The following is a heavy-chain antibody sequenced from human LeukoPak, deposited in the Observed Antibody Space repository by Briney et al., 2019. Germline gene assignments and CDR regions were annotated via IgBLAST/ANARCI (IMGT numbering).Heavy chain of an antibody. CDR3: ARDRTLRGYDSVGYFDY. D-gene: IGHD5-12*01. CDR2: IIPILGIA. CDR1: GGTFSSYA. V-gene: IGHV1-69*04. J-gene: IGHJ4*02. Sequence: SVKVSCKASGGTFSSYAISWVRQAPGQGLEWMGRIIPILGIANYAQKFQGRVTITADKSTSTAYMELSSLRSEDTAVYYCARDRTLRGYDSVGYFDYWGQGTLVTVSS.